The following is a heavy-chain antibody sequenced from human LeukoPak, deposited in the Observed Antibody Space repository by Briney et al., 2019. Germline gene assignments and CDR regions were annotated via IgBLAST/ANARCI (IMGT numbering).Heavy chain of an antibody. Sequence: SETLSLTCTVSGGSISSYYWGWIRQPPGKGLEWIGSIYYSGSTYYNPSLKSRVTISVDTSKNQFSLKLSSVTAADTAVYYCARLSSSGWYNWFDPWGQGTLVTVSS. CDR3: ARLSSSGWYNWFDP. D-gene: IGHD6-19*01. J-gene: IGHJ5*02. CDR2: IYYSGST. CDR1: GGSISSYY. V-gene: IGHV4-39*01.